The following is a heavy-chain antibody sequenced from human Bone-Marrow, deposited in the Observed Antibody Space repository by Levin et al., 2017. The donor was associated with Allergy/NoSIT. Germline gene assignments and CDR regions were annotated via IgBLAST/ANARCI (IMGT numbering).Heavy chain of an antibody. Sequence: HSGGSLRLSCKASGFTFETHAMSWVRQAPGKGPEWVSAISGRGGSRYYTDSVKGRFTVSRDNSKNTLFLQMNNLRVDDTAVYYCARDLSRVQLWLSDFDPRGQGTLVTVSS. CDR2: ISGRGGSR. J-gene: IGHJ5*02. V-gene: IGHV3-23*01. CDR3: ARDLSRVQLWLSDFDP. CDR1: GFTFETHA. D-gene: IGHD2-21*01.